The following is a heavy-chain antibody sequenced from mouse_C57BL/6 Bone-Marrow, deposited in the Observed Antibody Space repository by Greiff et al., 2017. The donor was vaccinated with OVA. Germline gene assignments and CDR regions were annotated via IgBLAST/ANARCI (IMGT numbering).Heavy chain of an antibody. CDR1: GFTFSSYG. V-gene: IGHV5-6*01. J-gene: IGHJ2*01. CDR2: ISSGGSYT. D-gene: IGHD2-5*01. Sequence: EVKLVESGGDLVKPGGSLKLSCAASGFTFSSYGMSWVRQTPDKRLEWVATISSGGSYTYYPDSVKGRFTISRDNAKNTLYLQMSSLKSEDTAMYYCARPHYSKGIYCDYWGQGTTLTVSS. CDR3: ARPHYSKGIYCDY.